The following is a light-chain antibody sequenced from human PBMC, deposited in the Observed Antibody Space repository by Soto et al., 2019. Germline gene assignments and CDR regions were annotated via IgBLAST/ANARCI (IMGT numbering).Light chain of an antibody. CDR3: QQSFITPPLT. CDR2: GAS. J-gene: IGKJ4*01. Sequence: DIQMTQSPSSLSASIGDRITITCRASQSISTYLNWYQQKPGKAPNLLIYGASTLQNGVPSRFSGSGSATDFTLTISSLKPEDFATYYCQQSFITPPLTFGGGTKVEIK. V-gene: IGKV1-39*01. CDR1: QSISTY.